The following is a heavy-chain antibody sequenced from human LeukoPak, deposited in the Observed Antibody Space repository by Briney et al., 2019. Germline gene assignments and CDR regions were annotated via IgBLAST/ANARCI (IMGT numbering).Heavy chain of an antibody. CDR2: IDPSDSDI. D-gene: IGHD3-10*01. CDR3: ARPSYPGSVTHWVY. CDR1: GYCFTTYY. Sequence: GESLMISCNASGYCFTTYYSISWRHMPAKDLEGMGRIDPSDSDINYSPSFEGHVIISVGESISTAFLQWSSLKATDTAMYYCARPSYPGSVTHWVYWGQGTHVTVSS. J-gene: IGHJ4*02. V-gene: IGHV5-10-1*01.